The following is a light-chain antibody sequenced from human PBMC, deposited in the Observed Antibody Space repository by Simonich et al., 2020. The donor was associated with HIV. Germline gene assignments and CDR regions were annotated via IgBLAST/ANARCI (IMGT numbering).Light chain of an antibody. V-gene: IGKV4-1*01. J-gene: IGKJ3*01. Sequence: DIVMTQSPDSLAVSLGERATINCKSSQSVLYSSNNKNYVAWYQQKPGQPPKLLIYWASTRESGGPDRFSGSGSGTDFTLTISSLQAEDVAVYYCQQYYSTPFTFGPGTKVDIK. CDR2: WAS. CDR1: QSVLYSSNNKNY. CDR3: QQYYSTPFT.